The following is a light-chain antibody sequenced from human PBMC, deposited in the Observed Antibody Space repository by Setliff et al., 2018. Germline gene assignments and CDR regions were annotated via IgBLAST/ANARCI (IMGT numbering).Light chain of an antibody. Sequence: QSVLTQPPSVSGSPGQSVTISCAGTYSDIGCHDRVSWYQQPPGAAPKLIIYDVSERPSGVSNRFSGSNSGNTASLTISGLQAEDEADYYCCSYAGSSTLFGGGTKVTVL. CDR2: DVS. CDR1: YSDIGCHDR. V-gene: IGLV2-23*02. CDR3: CSYAGSSTL. J-gene: IGLJ2*01.